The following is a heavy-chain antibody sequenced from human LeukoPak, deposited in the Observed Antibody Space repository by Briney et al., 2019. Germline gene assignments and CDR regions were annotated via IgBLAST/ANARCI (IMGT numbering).Heavy chain of an antibody. CDR3: ARDPGWLIVGATTFDY. Sequence: PSQTLSLTCTVSGGSISSGGYYWSWIRQHPGKGLEWIGYIYYSGSTYYNPSLKSRVTISVDTSKNQFSLKLSSVTAADTAVYYCARDPGWLIVGATTFDYWGQGTLVTVSS. J-gene: IGHJ4*02. CDR2: IYYSGST. D-gene: IGHD1-26*01. CDR1: GGSISSGGYY. V-gene: IGHV4-31*03.